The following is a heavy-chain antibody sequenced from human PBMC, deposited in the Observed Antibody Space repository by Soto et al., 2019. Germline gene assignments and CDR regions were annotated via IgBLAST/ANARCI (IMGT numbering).Heavy chain of an antibody. D-gene: IGHD4-17*01. CDR2: IRSKANSYAT. CDR3: TRQDIHDYGDYDGFDY. CDR1: GFTFSGSA. Sequence: GGSLRLSCAASGFTFSGSAMHWVRQASGKGLEWVGRIRSKANSYATAYAASVKGRFTISRDDSKNTAYLQMNSLKTEDTAVYYCTRQDIHDYGDYDGFDYWGQGTLVTVSS. V-gene: IGHV3-73*01. J-gene: IGHJ4*02.